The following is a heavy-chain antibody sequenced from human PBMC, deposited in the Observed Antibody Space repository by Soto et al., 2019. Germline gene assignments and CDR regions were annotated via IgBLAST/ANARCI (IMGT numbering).Heavy chain of an antibody. D-gene: IGHD1-26*01. Sequence: EVQLLESGGGLVQSGESLRLSCAASGFTFSGYAMSWVRQAPGKGLEWVTGIVGSGGRTYYADSVKGRFTISRDNSKNTLYLQMSSLRAVDTAVYYCAKDVGGATYDVFNIWGQGTMVTVSS. V-gene: IGHV3-23*01. J-gene: IGHJ3*02. CDR2: IVGSGGRT. CDR3: AKDVGGATYDVFNI. CDR1: GFTFSGYA.